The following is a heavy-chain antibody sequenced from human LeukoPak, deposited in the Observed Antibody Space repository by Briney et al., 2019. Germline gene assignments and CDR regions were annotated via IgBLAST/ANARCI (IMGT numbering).Heavy chain of an antibody. Sequence: SETLSLTCAVYGGSFSGYYWSWIRQPPGKGLEWIGEINHSGSTNYNPSLTSRVTISVDTSKNQFSLKLSSVTAADTAVYYCARGRYGIAAGWGQGTLVTVSS. CDR2: INHSGST. V-gene: IGHV4-34*01. CDR3: ARGRYGIAAG. CDR1: GGSFSGYY. D-gene: IGHD6-13*01. J-gene: IGHJ4*02.